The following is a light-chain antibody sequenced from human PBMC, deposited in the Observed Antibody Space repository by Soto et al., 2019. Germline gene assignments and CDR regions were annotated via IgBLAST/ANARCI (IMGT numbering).Light chain of an antibody. J-gene: IGKJ1*01. CDR2: GAS. V-gene: IGKV3D-20*02. Sequence: EIVLTQSPGTLSLSPGQRATLSCRASQSLSSTYLAWYQHRPGQAPRLLIYGASSRATGIPDRFSGSGSGTDFTLTINRLEPEDFAVYYCQQHSHWPPWTFGQGTRVEIQ. CDR1: QSLSSTY. CDR3: QQHSHWPPWT.